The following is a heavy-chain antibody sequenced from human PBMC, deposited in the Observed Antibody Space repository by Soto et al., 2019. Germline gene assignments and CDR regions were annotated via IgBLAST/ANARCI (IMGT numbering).Heavy chain of an antibody. D-gene: IGHD2-8*02. CDR1: GFTFSSYT. CDR3: AREYSLAVLAPGY. Sequence: SLRLSCAASGFTFSSYTMHWVRQAPGKWLEWVTLISTDGSIEHYADSVKGRFTISRDNSKNTLYLQVSSLRIEDTAVYYCAREYSLAVLAPGYWGQGTLVTVSS. J-gene: IGHJ4*02. V-gene: IGHV3-30-3*01. CDR2: ISTDGSIE.